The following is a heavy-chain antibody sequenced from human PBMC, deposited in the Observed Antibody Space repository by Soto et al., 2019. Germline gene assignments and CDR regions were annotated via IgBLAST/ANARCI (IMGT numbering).Heavy chain of an antibody. D-gene: IGHD3-22*01. CDR1: GYTFTSYG. CDR2: ISAYNGNT. V-gene: IGHV1-18*01. Sequence: QVQLVQSGAEVKKPGASVKVSCKASGYTFTSYGISWVRQAPGQGLEWMGWISAYNGNTNYAQKLQGRVTMTTDTSTSTAYMELRSLRSDDTAVYYCARVRSPDDYDSSGRFDYWGQGTLGTVSS. CDR3: ARVRSPDDYDSSGRFDY. J-gene: IGHJ4*02.